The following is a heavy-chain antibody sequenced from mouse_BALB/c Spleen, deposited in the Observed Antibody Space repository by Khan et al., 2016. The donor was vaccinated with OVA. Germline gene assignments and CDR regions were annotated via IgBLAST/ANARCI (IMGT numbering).Heavy chain of an antibody. V-gene: IGHV3-2*02. CDR1: GYSITSDYA. J-gene: IGHJ4*01. CDR2: ISYSGST. CDR3: ARDGSRYNYAMDY. D-gene: IGHD2-3*01. Sequence: EVQLQESGPCLVKPSQSLSLTCTVTGYSITSDYAWNWIRQFPGNKLEWMGYISYSGSTNYNPALTSRISITRATSKNKFFLQLNSVTTEDAATYYCARDGSRYNYAMDYWGQGTSVTVSS.